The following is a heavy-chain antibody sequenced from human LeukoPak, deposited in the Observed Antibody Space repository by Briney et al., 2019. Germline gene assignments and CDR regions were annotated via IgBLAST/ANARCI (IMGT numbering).Heavy chain of an antibody. CDR1: GGSISSTNW. J-gene: IGHJ6*03. Sequence: PSGTLSLTCAVSGGSISSTNWWSWVRPPPGKGLEWIGEIYHSGSTNYNPSLKSRVTISVDKSRNQFSLKLSSVTAADTVVYYCARVRRFYDYYMDVWGKGTTVTVSS. CDR3: ARVRRFYDYYMDV. V-gene: IGHV4-4*02. CDR2: IYHSGST.